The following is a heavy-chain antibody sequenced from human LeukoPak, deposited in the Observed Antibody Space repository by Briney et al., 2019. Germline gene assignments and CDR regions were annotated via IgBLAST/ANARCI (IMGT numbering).Heavy chain of an antibody. CDR2: INHSGST. J-gene: IGHJ4*02. CDR1: GGSFSGYY. D-gene: IGHD2-8*01. CDR3: ARDLRPRHCTTNCYTFDY. Sequence: SSETLSLTCAVYGGSFSGYYWSWIRQPPGKGLEWIGEINHSGSTNYNPSLKSRVTISVDTSKNQFSLKLSSVTAADTAVYYCARDLRPRHCTTNCYTFDYWGQGTLVTVSS. V-gene: IGHV4-34*01.